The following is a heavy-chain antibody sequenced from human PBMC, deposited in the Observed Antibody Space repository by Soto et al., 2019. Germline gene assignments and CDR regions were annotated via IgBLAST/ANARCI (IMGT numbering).Heavy chain of an antibody. CDR1: GYSFTSYW. CDR3: ARHPVAIVGATAGMDV. D-gene: IGHD1-26*01. Sequence: GESLKISCKGSGYSFTSYWISWVRQMPGKGLEWMGRIDPSDSYTNYSPPFQGHVTISADKSISTAYLQWSSLKASDTAMYYCARHPVAIVGATAGMDVWGQGTTVTVSS. J-gene: IGHJ6*02. V-gene: IGHV5-10-1*01. CDR2: IDPSDSYT.